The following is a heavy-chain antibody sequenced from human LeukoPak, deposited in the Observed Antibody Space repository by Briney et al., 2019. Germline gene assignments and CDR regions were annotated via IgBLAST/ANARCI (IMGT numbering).Heavy chain of an antibody. Sequence: ASVKVSCKASGYTFTGYYMHWVRQAPGQGLEWMGWINPNSGVTDFAQKFQGRVTMTRDTSISTAYMELSRLTSDDTAVYYCATHDTAMAAHFDYWGQGTLVTVSS. D-gene: IGHD5-18*01. CDR1: GYTFTGYY. J-gene: IGHJ4*02. CDR3: ATHDTAMAAHFDY. V-gene: IGHV1-2*02. CDR2: INPNSGVT.